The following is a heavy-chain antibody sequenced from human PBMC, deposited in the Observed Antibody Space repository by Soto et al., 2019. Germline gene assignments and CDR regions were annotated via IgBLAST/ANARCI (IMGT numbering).Heavy chain of an antibody. V-gene: IGHV3-30*03. CDR3: ATPRGYYYDSSGYQW. CDR1: GFTFSSYG. D-gene: IGHD3-22*01. Sequence: QVQLVESGGGVVQPGRSLRLSCAASGFTFSSYGMHWVRQAPGKGLVWVAVISYDGSNKYYADSVKGRFTISRDNSKNTLYLQMNSLRAEDTAVYYCATPRGYYYDSSGYQWWGQGTLVTVSS. CDR2: ISYDGSNK. J-gene: IGHJ4*02.